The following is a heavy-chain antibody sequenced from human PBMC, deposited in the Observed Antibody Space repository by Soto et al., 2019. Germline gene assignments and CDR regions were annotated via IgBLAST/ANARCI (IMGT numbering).Heavy chain of an antibody. J-gene: IGHJ3*02. CDR2: MSHSGGT. CDR3: ARVERGTATTVVDAFDI. Sequence: QVQLQQWGAGLLKPSETLSLTCAVFGGSVNSGNYYWSWIRQPPGKGLEWIGEMSHSGGTHFNPSLKSRGTISVDTSKNQFSLKMSSVTAAAKALYYCARVERGTATTVVDAFDIWGPGTMVTVSS. CDR1: GGSVNSGNYY. D-gene: IGHD2-21*02. V-gene: IGHV4-34*01.